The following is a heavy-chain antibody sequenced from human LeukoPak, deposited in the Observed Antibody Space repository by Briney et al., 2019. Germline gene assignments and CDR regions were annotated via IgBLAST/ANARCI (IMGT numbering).Heavy chain of an antibody. V-gene: IGHV3-21*01. D-gene: IGHD5-12*01. CDR3: ARDVFIVATITSSGD. CDR2: ISSSSSYI. CDR1: GFTFSSYS. Sequence: PGGSLRLSCAASGFTFSSYSMNWVRQAPGKGLEWVSSISSSSSYIYYADSVKGRFTISRDNAKNSLYLQMNSLRAEGTAVYYCARDVFIVATITSSGDWGQGTLVTVSS. J-gene: IGHJ4*02.